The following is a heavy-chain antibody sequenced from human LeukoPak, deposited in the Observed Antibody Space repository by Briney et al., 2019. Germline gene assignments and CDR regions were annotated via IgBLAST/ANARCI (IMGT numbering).Heavy chain of an antibody. CDR1: GFTFSSYS. D-gene: IGHD3-22*01. CDR2: ISSSSYI. CDR3: ARDTSITMIGH. Sequence: PGGSLRLSCAASGFTFSSYSMNWVRQAPGKGLEWVSSISSSSYIYYADSVKGRFTISRDNAKNSLYLQMNSLRAEDTAVYYCARDTSITMIGHWGQGTLVTVSS. V-gene: IGHV3-21*01. J-gene: IGHJ4*02.